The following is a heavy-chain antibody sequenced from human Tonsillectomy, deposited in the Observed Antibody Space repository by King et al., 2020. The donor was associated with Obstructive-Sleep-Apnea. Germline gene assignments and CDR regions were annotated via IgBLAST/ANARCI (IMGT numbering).Heavy chain of an antibody. Sequence: VQLVESGGGVVQPGRSLRLSCAASGFTFSSYAMHWVRQAPGKGLEWVAVISYDGSNKYYADSVKGRFTISRDNSKNTLYLQMNSLRAEDTAVYYCARDMAKTHITMVRGVIMPLDYWGQGTLVTVSS. J-gene: IGHJ4*02. CDR3: ARDMAKTHITMVRGVIMPLDY. CDR2: ISYDGSNK. CDR1: GFTFSSYA. D-gene: IGHD3-10*01. V-gene: IGHV3-30-3*01.